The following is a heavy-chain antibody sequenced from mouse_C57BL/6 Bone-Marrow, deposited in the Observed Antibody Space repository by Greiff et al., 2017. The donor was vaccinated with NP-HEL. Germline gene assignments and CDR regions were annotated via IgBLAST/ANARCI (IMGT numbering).Heavy chain of an antibody. D-gene: IGHD1-1*01. CDR2: IYPGSGNT. CDR1: GYTFTDYY. Sequence: QVQLQQSGAELVRPGASVKLSCKASGYTFTDYYINWVKQRPGQGLEWIARIYPGSGNTYYNEKFKGKATLTAEKSSSTAYMQLSSLTSEDSAVYFCARGGYGSSYGAWFAYWGQGTLVTVSA. J-gene: IGHJ3*01. CDR3: ARGGYGSSYGAWFAY. V-gene: IGHV1-76*01.